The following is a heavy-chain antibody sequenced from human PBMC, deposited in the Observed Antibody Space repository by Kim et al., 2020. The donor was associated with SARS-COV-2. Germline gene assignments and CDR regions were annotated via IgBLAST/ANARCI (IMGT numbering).Heavy chain of an antibody. CDR3: ARDTTKWSFDY. J-gene: IGHJ4*02. V-gene: IGHV1-46*01. D-gene: IGHD2-15*01. CDR2: VTPLDGAS. CDR1: GYTFTNYK. Sequence: ASVKVSSKASGYTFTNYKIHWVRQAPGQGLEWMGIVTPLDGASTDAQKFRGRVTLTRDTSTSTVYMELSSLGSEDTAVYYCARDTTKWSFDYWGQGTLVTVSS.